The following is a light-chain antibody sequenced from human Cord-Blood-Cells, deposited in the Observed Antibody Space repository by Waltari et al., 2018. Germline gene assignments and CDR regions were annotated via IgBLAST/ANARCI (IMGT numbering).Light chain of an antibody. CDR2: GTS. Sequence: EIVLTQSPGTLSLWPGERATLSCRASQSVSSSYLAWYQQKPGQAPRLLIYGTSSRATGIPDRFSGSGSGTDFTLTISRLEPEDFAVYYCQQYGSSPPYSFGQGTKLEIK. CDR1: QSVSSSY. CDR3: QQYGSSPPYS. J-gene: IGKJ2*03. V-gene: IGKV3-20*01.